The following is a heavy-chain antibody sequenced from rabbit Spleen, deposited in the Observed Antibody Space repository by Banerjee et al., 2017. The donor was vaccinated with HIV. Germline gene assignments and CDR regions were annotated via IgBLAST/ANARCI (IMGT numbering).Heavy chain of an antibody. CDR3: ARDGISFVSTGWGLTRLDL. CDR2: IYNGDGST. J-gene: IGHJ3*01. Sequence: QEQLVESGGGLVQPEGSLTLTCKASGFDFSNNAMCWVRQAPGKRPEWIACIYNGDGSTYYASWVNGRFSISRSTSLSTVTLQMTSLTAADTATYFCARDGISFVSTGWGLTRLDLWGQGTLVTVS. D-gene: IGHD4-1*01. CDR1: GFDFSNNA. V-gene: IGHV1S47*01.